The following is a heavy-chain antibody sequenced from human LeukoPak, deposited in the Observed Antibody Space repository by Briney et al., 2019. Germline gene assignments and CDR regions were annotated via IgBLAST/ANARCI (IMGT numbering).Heavy chain of an antibody. Sequence: PAGSLRLSCAASGFTFSSYDMHWVRQATGKGLEWVSAIGTAGDTYYPGSVKGRFTISRENAKNSLYLQMNSLRAGDTAVYYCARGGAPGYSYGYPGDYWGQGTLVTVSS. V-gene: IGHV3-13*01. J-gene: IGHJ4*02. CDR1: GFTFSSYD. CDR2: IGTAGDT. D-gene: IGHD5-18*01. CDR3: ARGGAPGYSYGYPGDY.